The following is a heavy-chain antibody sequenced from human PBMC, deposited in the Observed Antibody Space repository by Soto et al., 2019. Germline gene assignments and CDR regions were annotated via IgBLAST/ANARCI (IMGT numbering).Heavy chain of an antibody. CDR2: ISSSSSTI. CDR3: ARDPSSGWLEYFDY. Sequence: EVQLVESGGGLVQPGGSLRLSCAASGFTFSSYSMNWVRKAPGKGLEWVSYISSSSSTIYYADSVKGRFTISRDNAKNSLYLQMTSLRAEDTAVYYCARDPSSGWLEYFDYWGQGTLVTVSS. CDR1: GFTFSSYS. V-gene: IGHV3-48*01. D-gene: IGHD6-19*01. J-gene: IGHJ4*02.